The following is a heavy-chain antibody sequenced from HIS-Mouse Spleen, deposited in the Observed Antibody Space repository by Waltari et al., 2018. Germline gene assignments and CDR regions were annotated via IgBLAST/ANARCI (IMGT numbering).Heavy chain of an antibody. CDR1: GYTFTGYY. D-gene: IGHD5-12*01. CDR3: ARAVVATFMGDAFDI. V-gene: IGHV1-2*02. Sequence: QVQLVQSGAEVKKPGASVKVSCKASGYTFTGYYMPWVRQAPGQGLEWMGWINPNSGGTNYAQKFQGRVTMTRDTSISTAYMELSRLRSDDTAVYYCARAVVATFMGDAFDIWGQGTMVTVSS. J-gene: IGHJ3*02. CDR2: INPNSGGT.